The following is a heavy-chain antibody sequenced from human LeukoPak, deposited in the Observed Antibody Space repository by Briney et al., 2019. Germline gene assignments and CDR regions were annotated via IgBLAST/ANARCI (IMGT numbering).Heavy chain of an antibody. V-gene: IGHV4-59*01. CDR2: IYYSGST. J-gene: IGHJ5*02. CDR1: GGSISSYY. CDR3: ARDQLNNWFDP. D-gene: IGHD3-10*01. Sequence: PSETLSLTCTVSGGSISSYYWSWIRQPPGKGLEWIGYIYYSGSTNYNPSLKSRVTISVDTSKNQSSLKLSSVTAADTAVYYCARDQLNNWFDPWGQGTLVTVSS.